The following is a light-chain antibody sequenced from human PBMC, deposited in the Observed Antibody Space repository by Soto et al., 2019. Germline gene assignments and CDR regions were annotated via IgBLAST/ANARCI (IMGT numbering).Light chain of an antibody. V-gene: IGKV1-9*01. CDR2: TAS. CDR3: QQLNSYPYT. CDR1: QGISSY. Sequence: DIQLTQSPSFLSASVGGRVTITCRASQGISSYLAWYQQEPGKAPSLLIYTASTLQRGVPSRFSGSGSGTEFTLTISSLQPEDFAIYYCQQLNSYPYTFGQGTKLEIK. J-gene: IGKJ2*01.